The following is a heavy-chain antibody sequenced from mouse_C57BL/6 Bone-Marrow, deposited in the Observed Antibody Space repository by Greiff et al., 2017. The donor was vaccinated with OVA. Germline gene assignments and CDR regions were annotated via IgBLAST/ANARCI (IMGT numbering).Heavy chain of an antibody. V-gene: IGHV1-19*01. CDR3: ARLGIYYYGSRAMDY. Sequence: EVKLMESGPVLVKPGASVKMSCKASGYTFTDYYMNWVKQSHGKSLEWIGVINPYNGGTSYNQKFKGKATLTVHNSSSTAYMELNSLTSEDSAVYYCARLGIYYYGSRAMDYWGQGTSVTVSS. D-gene: IGHD1-1*01. J-gene: IGHJ4*01. CDR1: GYTFTDYY. CDR2: INPYNGGT.